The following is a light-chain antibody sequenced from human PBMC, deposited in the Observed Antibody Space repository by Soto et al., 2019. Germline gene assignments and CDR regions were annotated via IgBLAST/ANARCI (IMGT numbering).Light chain of an antibody. V-gene: IGLV2-14*03. J-gene: IGLJ1*01. CDR3: SSYTSSNTYV. CDR2: DVS. Sequence: QSVLTQPASVSGSPGQSITIPCTGTISDVSGYNFVSWYQQYPGKAPKLMIYDVSNRPSGVSNRFSGSKSGNTASLTISGLQAEDEADYFCSSYTSSNTYVFGAGTKVTVL. CDR1: ISDVSGYNF.